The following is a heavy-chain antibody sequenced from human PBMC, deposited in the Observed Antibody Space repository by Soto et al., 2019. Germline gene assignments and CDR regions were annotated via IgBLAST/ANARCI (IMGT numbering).Heavy chain of an antibody. CDR1: GFTVSNYA. Sequence: QVQLVESGGGVVQPGRSLRLSCAGSGFTVSNYAMHWVRQAPGKGLEWVAVMLSDGTNRFSDSVKGRFTVSGDNSENTVYLQMNSLTGEDMAVYYCAKSGLRFLDYFDYWGQGTLVTVSS. J-gene: IGHJ4*02. V-gene: IGHV3-30*18. CDR2: MLSDGTNR. D-gene: IGHD4-17*01. CDR3: AKSGLRFLDYFDY.